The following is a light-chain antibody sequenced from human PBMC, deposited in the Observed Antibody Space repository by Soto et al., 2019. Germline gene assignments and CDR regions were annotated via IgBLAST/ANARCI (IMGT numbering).Light chain of an antibody. Sequence: EIVLTQSPGTLSLSPGERATLSCRASQSVTSNYLAWYQQKPGQAPRLLIYGASSMATGIPDRFSGSGSGNASALSISRLEPEEFAVFYCQHYGSSPFTFGPGTKVDIK. J-gene: IGKJ3*01. CDR1: QSVTSNY. V-gene: IGKV3-20*01. CDR2: GAS. CDR3: QHYGSSPFT.